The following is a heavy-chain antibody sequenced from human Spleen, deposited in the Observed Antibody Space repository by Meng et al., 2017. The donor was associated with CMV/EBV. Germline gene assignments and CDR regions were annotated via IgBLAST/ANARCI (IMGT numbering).Heavy chain of an antibody. CDR2: IFYNGNS. Sequence: GSLRLSCTVSGGSISSSNYYWGWIRQPPGKGLEWVGSIFYNGNSYYSPSLKSRVAMSIDTSRNQFSLKLSSVTAADMAVYYCARGPTPGYFDYWGQGTLVTVSS. V-gene: IGHV4-39*07. D-gene: IGHD4-17*01. CDR1: GGSISSSNYY. CDR3: ARGPTPGYFDY. J-gene: IGHJ4*02.